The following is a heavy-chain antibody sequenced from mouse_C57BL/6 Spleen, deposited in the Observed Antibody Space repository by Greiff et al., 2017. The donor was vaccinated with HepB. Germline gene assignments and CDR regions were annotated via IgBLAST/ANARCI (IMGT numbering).Heavy chain of an antibody. CDR3: ARAYYDYDEGFAY. Sequence: VKLMESGPELVKPGASVKISCKASGYSFTGYYMNWVKQSPEKSLEWIGEINPSTGGTTYNQKFKAKATLTVDKSSSTAYMQLKSLTSEDSAVYYCARAYYDYDEGFAYWGQGTLVTVSA. V-gene: IGHV1-42*01. CDR1: GYSFTGYY. CDR2: INPSTGGT. J-gene: IGHJ3*01. D-gene: IGHD2-4*01.